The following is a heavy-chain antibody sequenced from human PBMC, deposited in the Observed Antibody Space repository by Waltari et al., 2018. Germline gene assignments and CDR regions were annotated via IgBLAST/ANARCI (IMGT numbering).Heavy chain of an antibody. V-gene: IGHV3-33*01. J-gene: IGHJ2*01. Sequence: QVQLVESGGGVVQPGRSLRLSCAASGFTFSSYGMHWVRQAPGKGLEWVAVIWYDGSNKYYADSVKGRFTISRDNSKNTLYLQTNSLRAEDTAVYYCARDSASSGYLPTPANWYFDLWGRGTLVTVSS. CDR2: IWYDGSNK. CDR3: ARDSASSGYLPTPANWYFDL. D-gene: IGHD3-22*01. CDR1: GFTFSSYG.